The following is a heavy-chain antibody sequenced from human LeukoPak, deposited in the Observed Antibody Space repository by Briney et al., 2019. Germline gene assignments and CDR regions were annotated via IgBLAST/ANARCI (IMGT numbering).Heavy chain of an antibody. Sequence: PSETLSLTXTVSGGSISSYYWSWLRQPPGKGLEWIGYIYYSGSTNYNPSLKSRVTISVDTSKNQFSLKLSSVTAADTAVYYCARVGNDYGGNSGDAFDYWGQGTLVTVSS. CDR2: IYYSGST. D-gene: IGHD4-23*01. CDR1: GGSISSYY. J-gene: IGHJ4*02. CDR3: ARVGNDYGGNSGDAFDY. V-gene: IGHV4-59*01.